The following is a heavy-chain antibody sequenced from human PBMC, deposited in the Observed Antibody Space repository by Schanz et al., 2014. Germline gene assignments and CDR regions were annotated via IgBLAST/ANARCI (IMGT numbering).Heavy chain of an antibody. Sequence: QVQLVQSGVEVKRPGASVRVSCKASGYSFTDYAIHWVRQAPGQGLEWMGWISGYNGDTNYAPKFQDRVTMTTDTSTVIASLELRNLKADDTAVYYCARDRVSFVRGPLGVDWGQGTQVIVSS. CDR3: ARDRVSFVRGPLGVD. J-gene: IGHJ4*02. CDR1: GYSFTDYA. V-gene: IGHV1-18*01. D-gene: IGHD3-10*01. CDR2: ISGYNGDT.